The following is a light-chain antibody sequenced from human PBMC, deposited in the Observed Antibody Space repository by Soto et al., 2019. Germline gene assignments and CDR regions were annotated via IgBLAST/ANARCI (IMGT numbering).Light chain of an antibody. Sequence: QSVLTQPPSASGSPGQSVTISCTGTSSDVGGYKYVSWYQQHPGKAPKVMIYEVSKRPSGVPNRFSGSKSGNTASLTVSGLQAEDEADYDCSSYAGSNNYVFGTGTKVTVL. J-gene: IGLJ1*01. V-gene: IGLV2-8*01. CDR2: EVS. CDR3: SSYAGSNNYV. CDR1: SSDVGGYKY.